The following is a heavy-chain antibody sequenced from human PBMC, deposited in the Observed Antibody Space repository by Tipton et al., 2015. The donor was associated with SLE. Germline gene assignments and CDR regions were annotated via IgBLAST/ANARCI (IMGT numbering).Heavy chain of an antibody. V-gene: IGHV3-7*01. CDR2: IKQDGSDK. CDR1: GFTLSSQW. J-gene: IGHJ4*02. CDR3: ASGAGWLIDY. Sequence: GSLRLSCASFGFTLSSQWVNWVRQSPGKGLEWVAIIKQDGSDKKYVDSVKGRFTISRDNTKDSVYLQMNSLRAEDTGLYYCASGAGWLIDYWGQGTLVTVSS. D-gene: IGHD6-19*01.